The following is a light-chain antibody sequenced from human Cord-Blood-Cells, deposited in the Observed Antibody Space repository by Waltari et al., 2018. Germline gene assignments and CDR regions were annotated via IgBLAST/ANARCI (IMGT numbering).Light chain of an antibody. CDR2: LGS. Sequence: VMTQSPLSLPATPGEPASISCRSSQSLLHSNGYNFLVCYLQKPGQSPQLLFYLGSKRASRAARRIGGSGGSADFTMNIRRVADEVVGFYYWKQGRQPPWTFGQGTKVEIK. J-gene: IGKJ1*01. CDR1: QSLLHSNGYNF. CDR3: KQGRQPPWT. V-gene: IGKV2-28*01.